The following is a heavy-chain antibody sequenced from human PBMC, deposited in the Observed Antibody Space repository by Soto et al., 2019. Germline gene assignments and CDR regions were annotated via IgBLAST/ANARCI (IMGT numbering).Heavy chain of an antibody. V-gene: IGHV3-23*01. CDR3: AKDDFTDRGDDYFDY. CDR1: GFSFTNFA. J-gene: IGHJ4*01. CDR2: IGASGDIT. D-gene: IGHD2-21*02. Sequence: PGGSQRLSCAASGFSFTNFAMSWVRQAPGKGLEWVAGIGASGDITWYADSVKGRLSISRDNSKNTLYLQLNSLRFEDTAVYYCAKDDFTDRGDDYFDYWGPGTLVTVSS.